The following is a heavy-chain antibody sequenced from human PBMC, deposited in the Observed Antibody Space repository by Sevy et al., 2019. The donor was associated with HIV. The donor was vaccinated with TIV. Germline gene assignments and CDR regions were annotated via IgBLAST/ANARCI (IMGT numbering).Heavy chain of an antibody. V-gene: IGHV5-51*01. CDR3: ARRGSGDDFWSGYGSRNPFDI. CDR1: GYSFTSNW. D-gene: IGHD3-3*01. CDR2: IYPVDSDT. Sequence: GESLKISCKASGYSFTSNWIGWVRQMPGKGLEWMGIIYPVDSDTRYSPSFQGHVTISVDKSITTAYLQWRSLRASDTGIYYCARRGSGDDFWSGYGSRNPFDIWGQGTLVTVSS. J-gene: IGHJ3*02.